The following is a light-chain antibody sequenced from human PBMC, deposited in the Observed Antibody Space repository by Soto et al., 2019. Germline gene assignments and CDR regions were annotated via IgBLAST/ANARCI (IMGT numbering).Light chain of an antibody. J-gene: IGKJ2*01. V-gene: IGKV3-20*01. CDR3: QQYGNSTVY. CDR2: GVS. Sequence: EIVLTQSPGTLSLSPGERATLFCRASQSVSSDYLGWYQQKPGQAPRLLIYGVSSRATGIPDRFSGSGSETEFTLTISRLEPDAFAVYYCQQYGNSTVYFGQGTKLEI. CDR1: QSVSSDY.